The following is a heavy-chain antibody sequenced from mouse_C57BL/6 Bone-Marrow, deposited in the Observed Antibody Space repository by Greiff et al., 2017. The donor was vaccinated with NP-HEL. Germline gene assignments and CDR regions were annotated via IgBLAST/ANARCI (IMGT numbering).Heavy chain of an antibody. CDR1: GYTFTDYE. D-gene: IGHD1-1*01. Sequence: QVQLQQSGAELVKPGASVTLSCKASGYTFTDYEMHWVKQTPVHGLEWIGAIDPETGGTAYNQKFKGKAILTADKSSSTAYMELRSLTSEDSAVYYCTRDYGSSHYWYFDVWGTGTTVTVSS. V-gene: IGHV1-15*01. CDR2: IDPETGGT. J-gene: IGHJ1*03. CDR3: TRDYGSSHYWYFDV.